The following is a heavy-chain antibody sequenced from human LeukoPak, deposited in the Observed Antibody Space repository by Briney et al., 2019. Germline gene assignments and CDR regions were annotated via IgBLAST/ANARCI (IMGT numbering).Heavy chain of an antibody. D-gene: IGHD2-2*01. Sequence: GGSLRLSCAASGFTFSSYAMSWVRQAPGKGLEWVSAISGSGGSTYYADSVKGRFTISRDNSKNTLYLQMNSLRAEDTAVYYCAKVVEVPAAIMYYYYYMDVWGKGTTVTVSS. CDR1: GFTFSSYA. CDR2: ISGSGGST. J-gene: IGHJ6*03. CDR3: AKVVEVPAAIMYYYYYMDV. V-gene: IGHV3-23*01.